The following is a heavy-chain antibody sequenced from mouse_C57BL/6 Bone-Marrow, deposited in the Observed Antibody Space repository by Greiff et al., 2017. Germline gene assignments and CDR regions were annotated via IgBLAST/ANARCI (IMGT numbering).Heavy chain of an antibody. V-gene: IGHV7-3*01. D-gene: IGHD4-1*01. Sequence: EVQLVESGGGLVQPGGSLSLSCAASGFTFTDYYMSWVRQPPGKALEWLGFIRNKANGYTTEYSASVKGRFTISRDNSQSILYLLMNALGAEDSATYCCASLNGDAWFAYWGQGTLVTVSA. J-gene: IGHJ3*01. CDR1: GFTFTDYY. CDR2: IRNKANGYTT. CDR3: ASLNGDAWFAY.